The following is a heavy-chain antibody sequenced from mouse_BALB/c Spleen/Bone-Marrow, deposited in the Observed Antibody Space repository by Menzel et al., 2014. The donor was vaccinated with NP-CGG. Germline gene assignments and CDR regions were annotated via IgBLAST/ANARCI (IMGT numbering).Heavy chain of an antibody. J-gene: IGHJ2*01. CDR2: INPSSGYT. Sequence: QVQLKESGAELARPGASVKMSCRASGYTFTTYTIHWVRQGPGQGLEWIGYINPSSGYTNYNQKFKDKATLTADKSSSTAYMQLSSLTSEDSAVYYCARRDDGYVFFDYWGQGTTLTVSS. CDR1: GYTFTTYT. CDR3: ARRDDGYVFFDY. D-gene: IGHD2-3*01. V-gene: IGHV1-4*01.